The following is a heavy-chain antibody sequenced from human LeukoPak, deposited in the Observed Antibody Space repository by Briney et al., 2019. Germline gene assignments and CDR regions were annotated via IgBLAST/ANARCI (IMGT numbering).Heavy chain of an antibody. V-gene: IGHV4-61*01. J-gene: IGHJ4*02. D-gene: IGHD3-10*01. CDR3: ARVPSGVRGIIIDH. Sequence: PSETLSLTCTVSGGSVSSGSYYWSWIRQPPGKGLEWIGYVYYSGSTNYNPSLKSRVTVSVDTSKNQFSLKLSSVTAADTAVYYCARVPSGVRGIIIDHWGQGTLVTVSS. CDR1: GGSVSSGSYY. CDR2: VYYSGST.